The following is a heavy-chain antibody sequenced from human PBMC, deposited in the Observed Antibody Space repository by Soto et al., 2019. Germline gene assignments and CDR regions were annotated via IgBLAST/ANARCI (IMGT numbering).Heavy chain of an antibody. CDR1: EFNVTKGH. J-gene: IGHJ4*02. CDR3: AGDWNGDKYFDY. Sequence: GGSLRLSCAASEFNVTKGHMNWVRQAPGKGLEWVSVIFGDGNTKFGDSVKGRFTISRDTSKNTVYLQMNSLRAEDTAVYYCAGDWNGDKYFDYWDQGTLVTVSS. CDR2: IFGDGNT. D-gene: IGHD4-17*01. V-gene: IGHV3-53*01.